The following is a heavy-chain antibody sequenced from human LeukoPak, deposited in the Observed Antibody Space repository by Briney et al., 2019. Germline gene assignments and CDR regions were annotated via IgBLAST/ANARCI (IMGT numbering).Heavy chain of an antibody. J-gene: IGHJ6*02. D-gene: IGHD6-19*01. CDR1: GFTFNYAW. CDR3: ARAPDGYSSGSYGGWSGYYYYYGMDV. V-gene: IGHV3-53*01. Sequence: GGSLRLSCAASGFTFNYAWMSWVRQVPGKGLEWVSVIYSGGSTYYADSVKGRFTISRDNSKNTLYLQMNSLRAEDTAVYYCARAPDGYSSGSYGGWSGYYYYYGMDVWGQGTTVTVSS. CDR2: IYSGGST.